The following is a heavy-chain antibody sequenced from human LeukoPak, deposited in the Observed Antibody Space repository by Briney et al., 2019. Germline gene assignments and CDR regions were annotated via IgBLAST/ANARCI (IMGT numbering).Heavy chain of an antibody. CDR3: AREYSSGFGY. Sequence: PSEPLSLTCTVSGGSISSYYWSWIRQPPGKGLEWIGYIYYSGSTNYNPSLKSRVTISVDTSKNQFSLELSSVTAADTAVYYCAREYSSGFGYWGQGTLVTVSS. V-gene: IGHV4-59*01. D-gene: IGHD6-19*01. J-gene: IGHJ4*02. CDR2: IYYSGST. CDR1: GGSISSYY.